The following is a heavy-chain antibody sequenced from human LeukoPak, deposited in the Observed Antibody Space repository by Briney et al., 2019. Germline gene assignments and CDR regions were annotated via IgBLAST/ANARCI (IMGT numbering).Heavy chain of an antibody. CDR1: GFTFSSYS. CDR2: ISSSSSYI. CDR3: ARGDLTIFGAPSQTSDY. Sequence: PGGSLRLSCAASGFTFSSYSMNWVRQAPGKGLEWVSSISSSSSYIYYADSVKGRFTISRDNAKNSLYLQMNSLRAEDTAVYYCARGDLTIFGAPSQTSDYWGQGTLVTVSS. J-gene: IGHJ4*02. D-gene: IGHD3-3*01. V-gene: IGHV3-21*01.